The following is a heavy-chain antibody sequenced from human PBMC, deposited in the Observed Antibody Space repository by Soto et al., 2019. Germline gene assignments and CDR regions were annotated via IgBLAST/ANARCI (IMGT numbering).Heavy chain of an antibody. CDR1: GFPFRSYS. V-gene: IGHV3-48*01. J-gene: IGHJ6*03. CDR2: ISSSSSTV. CDR3: ARGQVQYSGYDYYYYYMDV. Sequence: PGGSLSLSCAASGFPFRSYSMNWVRQAPGKGLEWVSYISSSSSTVYYADSVKGRFTISRDNAKNSLYLQMNSLRAEDTAVYYCARGQVQYSGYDYYYYYMDVWGKGTTVTVSS. D-gene: IGHD5-12*01.